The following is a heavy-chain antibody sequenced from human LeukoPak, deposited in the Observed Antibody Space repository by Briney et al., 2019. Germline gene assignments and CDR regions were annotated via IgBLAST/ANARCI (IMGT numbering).Heavy chain of an antibody. J-gene: IGHJ2*01. Sequence: GESLKISCKGSGYIFPNYWLGWVRQMPGKGLEWMGFIYAGDSDTTYSPSFQGQVTISADKSINTVYLQWSNLKASDTATYYCARTGALLDYGGKRGSDWYFDLWGRGTLVTVSS. V-gene: IGHV5-51*01. D-gene: IGHD4-23*01. CDR2: IYAGDSDT. CDR3: ARTGALLDYGGKRGSDWYFDL. CDR1: GYIFPNYW.